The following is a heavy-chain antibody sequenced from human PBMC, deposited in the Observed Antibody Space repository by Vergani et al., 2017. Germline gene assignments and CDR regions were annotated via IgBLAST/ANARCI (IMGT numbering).Heavy chain of an antibody. J-gene: IGHJ5*02. Sequence: QITLKESGPTLVKPTQTLTLTCTFSGFSLSTSGVGVGWIRQPPGKALEWLARIYWDDDKRYSPSLKSRLTITKDTSKNQVVLTMTNMDPVDTATYYCAHKVAFSDPNWFDPWGQGTLVTVSS. CDR2: IYWDDDK. V-gene: IGHV2-5*02. CDR3: AHKVAFSDPNWFDP. CDR1: GFSLSTSGVG. D-gene: IGHD2-15*01.